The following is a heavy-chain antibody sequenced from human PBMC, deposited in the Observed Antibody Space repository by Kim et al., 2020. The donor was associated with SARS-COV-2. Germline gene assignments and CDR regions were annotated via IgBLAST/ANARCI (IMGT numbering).Heavy chain of an antibody. CDR3: ARELIAAPGSPFDY. D-gene: IGHD6-13*01. CDR2: IFYSGST. Sequence: SETLSLTCTVSGDSISSNDYYWTWIRQPPGKGLEWIGYIFYSGSTYYIPSLKSRVTMSVDTSKNQFSLKLSSVTAADTAVYYCARELIAAPGSPFDYWGQGTLVTVSS. CDR1: GDSISSNDYY. V-gene: IGHV4-30-4*01. J-gene: IGHJ4*02.